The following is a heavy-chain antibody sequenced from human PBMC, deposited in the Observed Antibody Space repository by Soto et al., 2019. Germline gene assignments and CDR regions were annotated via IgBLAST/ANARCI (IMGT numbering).Heavy chain of an antibody. CDR1: GFTFSDYY. Sequence: GGSLRLSCAASGFTFSDYYMSWIRQAPGKGLEWVSYISSSGSTIYYADSVKGRFTISRDNAKNSLYLQMNSLRAEDTAVYYCARGTCSSTSCYGYYYYYYMDVWGKGTTVTVPS. CDR2: ISSSGSTI. CDR3: ARGTCSSTSCYGYYYYYYMDV. D-gene: IGHD2-2*01. J-gene: IGHJ6*03. V-gene: IGHV3-11*01.